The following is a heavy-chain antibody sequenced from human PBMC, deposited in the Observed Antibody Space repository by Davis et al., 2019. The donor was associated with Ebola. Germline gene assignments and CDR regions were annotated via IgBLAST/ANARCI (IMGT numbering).Heavy chain of an antibody. Sequence: ASVKVSCKASGYTFMNYGITWVRQAPGQGLEWMGWVNAYNGHANYAQKFQGRVTMTTDTSTSTAYMDLRSLRSDDTAIYYCARDLPSYCSSASCPPPVVDYYYGMDVWGQGTTVTVSS. CDR1: GYTFMNYG. J-gene: IGHJ6*02. CDR3: ARDLPSYCSSASCPPPVVDYYYGMDV. V-gene: IGHV1-18*01. CDR2: VNAYNGHA. D-gene: IGHD2-2*01.